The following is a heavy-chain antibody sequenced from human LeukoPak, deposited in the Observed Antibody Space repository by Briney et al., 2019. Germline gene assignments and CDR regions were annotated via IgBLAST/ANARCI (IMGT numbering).Heavy chain of an antibody. CDR3: ARDWVAVAGGFDP. J-gene: IGHJ5*02. Sequence: ASVKVSCKASGYTFTGYYMHWVRQAPGQGLEWMGWINPNSGGTNYAQKFQGRVTMTRDTSISTAYMELSRLRSDDTAVYYCARDWVAVAGGFDPWGQGTLVTVSS. D-gene: IGHD6-19*01. CDR1: GYTFTGYY. CDR2: INPNSGGT. V-gene: IGHV1-2*02.